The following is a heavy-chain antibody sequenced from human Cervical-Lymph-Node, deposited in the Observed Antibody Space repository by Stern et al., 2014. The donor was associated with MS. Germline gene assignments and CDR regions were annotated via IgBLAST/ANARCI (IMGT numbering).Heavy chain of an antibody. CDR1: GFTFSSYA. Sequence: VQLVESGGGVVQPGRSLRLSCAASGFTFSSYAKHWVRQAPGKGLEWVAVISYDGSNKYYADSVKGRFTISRDNSKNTLYLQMNSLRAEDTAVYYCASLSYYYDSSGYSDAFDIWGQGTMVTVSS. J-gene: IGHJ3*02. V-gene: IGHV3-30-3*01. CDR3: ASLSYYYDSSGYSDAFDI. CDR2: ISYDGSNK. D-gene: IGHD3-22*01.